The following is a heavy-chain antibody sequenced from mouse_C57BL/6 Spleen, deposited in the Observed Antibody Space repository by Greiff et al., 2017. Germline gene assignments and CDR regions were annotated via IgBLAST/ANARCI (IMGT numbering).Heavy chain of an antibody. D-gene: IGHD2-1*01. CDR2: INYDGSST. J-gene: IGHJ2*01. CDR3: AREEDGNSLFDY. CDR1: GFTFSDYY. V-gene: IGHV5-16*01. Sequence: EVQLVESEGGLVQPGSSMKLSCTASGFTFSDYYMAWVRQVPEKGLEWVANINYDGSSTYYLDSLKSRFIISRDNAKNILYLQMSSLKSEDTATYYCAREEDGNSLFDYWGQGTTLTVSS.